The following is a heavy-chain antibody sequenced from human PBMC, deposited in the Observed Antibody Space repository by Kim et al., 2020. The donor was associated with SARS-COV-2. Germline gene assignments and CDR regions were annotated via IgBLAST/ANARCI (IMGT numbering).Heavy chain of an antibody. CDR1: GFMFSAYR. J-gene: IGHJ5*02. V-gene: IGHV3-21*01. D-gene: IGHD3-16*01. CDR2: ISSYSNYI. Sequence: GGSLRLSCVASGFMFSAYRMDWVRQAPGKGPEWVSSISSYSNYIYYADSVKGRFTIFRDNAKNSVFLQMNSLRAEDTAVYYCVTVERASVWGSWGQGTLVTVSS. CDR3: VTVERASVWGS.